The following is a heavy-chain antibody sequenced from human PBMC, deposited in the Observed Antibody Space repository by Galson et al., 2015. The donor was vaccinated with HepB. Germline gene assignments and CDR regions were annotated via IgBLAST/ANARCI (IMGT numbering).Heavy chain of an antibody. D-gene: IGHD3/OR15-3a*01. J-gene: IGHJ5*02. Sequence: SLRLSCAAAELTFSVYAMHWVRQAPGRGLEWLAVISCDGINKHKAYSVKGRFTFPRDKTKSYLQMNSLMTEEKAVYFCAKSPGWTGYNLNCTLDLWGQGNVVSGPS. CDR2: ISCDGINK. CDR3: AKSPGWTGYNLNCTLDL. V-gene: IGHV3-30*18. CDR1: ELTFSVYA.